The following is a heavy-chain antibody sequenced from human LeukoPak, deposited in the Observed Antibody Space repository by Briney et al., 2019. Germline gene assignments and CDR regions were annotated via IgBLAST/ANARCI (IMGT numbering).Heavy chain of an antibody. CDR2: ISGSGGST. CDR1: GFTFSSYA. V-gene: IGHV3-23*01. D-gene: IGHD6-19*01. J-gene: IGHJ4*02. CDR3: SSHPAVAGKYYFDY. Sequence: GVSLRLSCAASGFTFSSYAMSWVRQAPGKGLEWVSAISGSGGSTYYADSVKGRFTISRDNSKNTLYLQMNRLRAEDTAGYYCSSHPAVAGKYYFDYWGQGTLVTVSS.